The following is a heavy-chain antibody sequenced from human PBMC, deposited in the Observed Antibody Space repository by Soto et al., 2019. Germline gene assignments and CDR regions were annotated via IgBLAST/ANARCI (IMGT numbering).Heavy chain of an antibody. J-gene: IGHJ6*02. CDR3: AKDPPWTVGPLAMDV. D-gene: IGHD3-3*01. CDR2: FSGSGGNI. CDR1: GFTFSSYGMTFSSYA. Sequence: PGGSLRLSCAASGFTFSSYGMTFSSYAMSWVRQAPGKGLEWVSTFSGSGGNIYYAESVKGRLTISRDDSKNTLYLHMNSLRVEDTAVYYCAKDPPWTVGPLAMDVWGQGTTVTVSS. V-gene: IGHV3-23*01.